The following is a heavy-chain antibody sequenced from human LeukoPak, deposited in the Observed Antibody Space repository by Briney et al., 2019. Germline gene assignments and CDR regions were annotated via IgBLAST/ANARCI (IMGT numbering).Heavy chain of an antibody. Sequence: SSETLSLTCTVSGYSISSGHWWGWIRQPPGKGLEWIGYIYYSGSIYYNPSLKSRVTMSVDTSKNQFSLKLGSVTAVDTAVYYCADKPEGNHAFNIWGQGTMVTVSS. CDR2: IYYSGSI. CDR3: ADKPEGNHAFNI. J-gene: IGHJ3*02. V-gene: IGHV4-28*05. CDR1: GYSISSGHW.